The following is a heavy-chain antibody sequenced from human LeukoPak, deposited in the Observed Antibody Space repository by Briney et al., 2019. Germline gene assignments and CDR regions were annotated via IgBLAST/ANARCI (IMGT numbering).Heavy chain of an antibody. CDR1: GGTFSSYA. J-gene: IGHJ5*02. V-gene: IGHV1-69*04. D-gene: IGHD2-15*01. CDR3: ARGDELRYCSGGGCSGLS. Sequence: ASVKVPCKASGGTFSSYAISWVRQAPGQGLEWMGRIIPILGIANYAQKFQGRVTITADKSTSTAYMELNSLRAEDTAVYYCARGDELRYCSGGGCSGLSWGQGTLVTVSS. CDR2: IIPILGIA.